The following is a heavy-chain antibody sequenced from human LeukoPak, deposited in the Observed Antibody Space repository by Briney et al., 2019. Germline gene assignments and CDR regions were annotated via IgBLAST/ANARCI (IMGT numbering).Heavy chain of an antibody. CDR2: IYYSGST. CDR3: AKGKWGLTINNFDV. Sequence: PSETLSLTCTVSGDSISSSSYSWGWIRQPPGKGLEWIGSIYYSGSTYYTPSLKSRVTISVDTSKNHFSLKLSSVTAADTAVYYCAKGKWGLTINNFDVWGQGTMVTVSS. J-gene: IGHJ3*01. V-gene: IGHV4-39*07. D-gene: IGHD3-9*01. CDR1: GDSISSSSYS.